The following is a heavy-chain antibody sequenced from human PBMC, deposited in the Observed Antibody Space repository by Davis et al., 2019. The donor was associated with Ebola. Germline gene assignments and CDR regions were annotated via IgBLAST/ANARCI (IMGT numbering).Heavy chain of an antibody. CDR2: IRSKANSYAT. CDR3: ARDSMGVSGWGMDV. D-gene: IGHD2-8*02. Sequence: GESLKISCAASGFTFSGSAMHWVRQASGKGLEWVGRIRSKANSYATAYAASVKGRFTISRDDSKNTAYLQMNSLRAEDTAVYYCARDSMGVSGWGMDVWGQGTTVTVSS. CDR1: GFTFSGSA. V-gene: IGHV3-73*01. J-gene: IGHJ6*02.